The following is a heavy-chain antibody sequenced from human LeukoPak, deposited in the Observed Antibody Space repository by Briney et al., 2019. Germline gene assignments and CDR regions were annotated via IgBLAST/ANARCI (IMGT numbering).Heavy chain of an antibody. D-gene: IGHD5-12*01. Sequence: SESLSLTCTVSGGSISSSHYYWGWTRHPPGKGLGWIGCINYSGSTYYNPSLKSRVTISVDTSKNQFSLKLSSLTAADTAVYYCARQSGYAVNNAFDIWGQGTMVTVSS. CDR3: ARQSGYAVNNAFDI. V-gene: IGHV4-39*01. CDR1: GGSISSSHYY. CDR2: INYSGST. J-gene: IGHJ3*02.